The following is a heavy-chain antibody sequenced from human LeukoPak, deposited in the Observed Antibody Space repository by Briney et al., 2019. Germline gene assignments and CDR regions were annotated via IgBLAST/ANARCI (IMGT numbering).Heavy chain of an antibody. V-gene: IGHV3-66*02. CDR1: GFTASSNY. Sequence: PGGSLRLSCEPSGFTASSNYMSWVPQAPGKGLEWVSVIYSGGSTYYADFVKGRFTISRDNSKNTLYLKMNILRAEDTAVYYCARVSSLEWLPGSFDYWGQGTLVTVSS. CDR3: ARVSSLEWLPGSFDY. J-gene: IGHJ4*02. D-gene: IGHD3-3*01. CDR2: IYSGGST.